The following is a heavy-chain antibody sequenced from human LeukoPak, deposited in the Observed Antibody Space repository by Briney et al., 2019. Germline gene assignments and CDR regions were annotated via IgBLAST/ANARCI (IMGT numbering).Heavy chain of an antibody. V-gene: IGHV1-3*01. J-gene: IGHJ4*02. CDR1: GYTFTSYA. CDR3: ARDQGGSCYLCYFDY. Sequence: GASVKVSCKASGYTFTSYAMHWVRQAPGQRLEWMGWINAGNGNTKYSQKFQGRVTITRDTSASTAYMELSSLRSEDTAVYYCARDQGGSCYLCYFDYWGQGTLVTVSS. CDR2: INAGNGNT. D-gene: IGHD2-15*01.